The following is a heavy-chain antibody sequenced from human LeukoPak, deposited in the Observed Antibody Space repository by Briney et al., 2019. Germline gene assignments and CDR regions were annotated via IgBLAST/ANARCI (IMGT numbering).Heavy chain of an antibody. CDR2: ISGSGDST. CDR1: GFTFSNYA. V-gene: IGHV3-23*01. CDR3: AKDSVLVPAGWFDP. D-gene: IGHD2-8*01. J-gene: IGHJ5*02. Sequence: GGSLKLLRAASGFTFSNYAMTWVGQAPGKGLEWVSSISGSGDSTSYADSVKGRCTISRDNTKSTLFLQMNSLRADDTAVYYCAKDSVLVPAGWFDPWGQGWLVTVSS.